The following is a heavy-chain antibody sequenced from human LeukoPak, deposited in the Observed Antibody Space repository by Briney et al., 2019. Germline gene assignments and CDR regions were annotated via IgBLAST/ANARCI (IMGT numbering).Heavy chain of an antibody. CDR3: AGGLRYCSSTSCYGIDY. J-gene: IGHJ4*02. V-gene: IGHV1-2*02. Sequence: ASVKVSCKASGYTFTGYYMHWVRQAPGQGLEWMGWINPNSGGTNYAQKFQGRVTMTRDTSISTAYMELSRLRSDDTSVYYGAGGLRYCSSTSCYGIDYWGQGTLVTVSS. D-gene: IGHD2-2*01. CDR2: INPNSGGT. CDR1: GYTFTGYY.